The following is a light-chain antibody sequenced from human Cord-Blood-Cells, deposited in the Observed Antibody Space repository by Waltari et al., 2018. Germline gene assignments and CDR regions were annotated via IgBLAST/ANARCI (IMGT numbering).Light chain of an antibody. V-gene: IGLV2-14*01. CDR3: SSYTSSSTLV. CDR2: DVS. Sequence: QSALTQPASVSGSPGQSITISCTGTSSDVGGYNYVSWYQQHPGKARKLMIDDVSKRPSGVSNRFSGSKSGNTASLTISGLQAEDEADYYCSSYTSSSTLVFGGGTKLTVL. CDR1: SSDVGGYNY. J-gene: IGLJ2*01.